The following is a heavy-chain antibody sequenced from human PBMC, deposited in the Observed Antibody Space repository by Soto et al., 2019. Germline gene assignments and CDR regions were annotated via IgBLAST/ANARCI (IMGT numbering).Heavy chain of an antibody. V-gene: IGHV4-31*03. J-gene: IGHJ6*02. CDR2: IYYSGST. CDR1: GGSISSGGYY. Sequence: SETLSLTCTVSGGSISSGGYYWSLIRQHPXKGLEWIGYIYYSGSTYYNPSLKSRVTISVDTSKNQFSLKLSSVTAADTAVYYCARDNPTGGVGYYYYGMDVWGLGTTVTVSS. CDR3: ARDNPTGGVGYYYYGMDV. D-gene: IGHD1-26*01.